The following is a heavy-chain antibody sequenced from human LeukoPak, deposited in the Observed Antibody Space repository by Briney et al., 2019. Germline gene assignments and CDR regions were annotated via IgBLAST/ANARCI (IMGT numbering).Heavy chain of an antibody. V-gene: IGHV4-59*01. D-gene: IGHD5-24*01. CDR3: ARREMSAISGAFDI. J-gene: IGHJ3*02. CDR1: GGSINSYY. Sequence: PSETLSLTCTVSGGSINSYYWNWMRQCPGKGLEGIGYIHYSGNTNYNHSLKSRVTISVDTSKNEVSLRMSSVTAADTALYYCARREMSAISGAFDIWGQGTMVTVSS. CDR2: IHYSGNT.